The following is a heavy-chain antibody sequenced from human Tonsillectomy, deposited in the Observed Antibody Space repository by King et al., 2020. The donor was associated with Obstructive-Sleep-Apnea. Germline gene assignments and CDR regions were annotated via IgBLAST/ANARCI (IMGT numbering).Heavy chain of an antibody. Sequence: QLVQSGAEVKKPGASVKVSCKASGYTFTSYYMHWVRQAPGQGLEWMGIINPSGGSTSYAQKFQGRVTLTRDTSTRTVYMELSSLRSEDTAVYYCARDLYYDSSGYSPKGYWGQGTLVTVSS. CDR1: GYTFTSYY. CDR3: ARDLYYDSSGYSPKGY. D-gene: IGHD3-22*01. CDR2: INPSGGST. V-gene: IGHV1-46*03. J-gene: IGHJ4*02.